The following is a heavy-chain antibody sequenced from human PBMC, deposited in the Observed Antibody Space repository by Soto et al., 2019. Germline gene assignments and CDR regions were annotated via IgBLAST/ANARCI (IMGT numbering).Heavy chain of an antibody. D-gene: IGHD3-22*01. CDR2: IYPGDSDT. J-gene: IGHJ4*02. V-gene: IGHV5-51*01. CDR3: ARRGGGYYYDSSGRPVDY. Sequence: PGESLKISCKGSGYSFTSYWIDWVRQMPGKGLEWMGIIYPGDSDTRYSPSFQGQVTISADKSISTAYLQWSSLKASDTAMYYCARRGGGYYYDSSGRPVDYWGQGTLVTVSS. CDR1: GYSFTSYW.